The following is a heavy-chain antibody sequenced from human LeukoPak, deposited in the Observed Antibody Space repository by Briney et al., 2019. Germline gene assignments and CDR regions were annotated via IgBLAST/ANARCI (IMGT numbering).Heavy chain of an antibody. D-gene: IGHD7-27*01. Sequence: GASVKVSCKASGYTFTSYDFNWVRQATGQRPEWMGWISPNSGDTGYAQKFQDRVTMTRNTSISTAYKELSSLRSDDTAVYYCARGPPNWGYDYWGPGTLVTVSS. CDR1: GYTFTSYD. CDR3: ARGPPNWGYDY. CDR2: ISPNSGDT. V-gene: IGHV1-8*01. J-gene: IGHJ4*02.